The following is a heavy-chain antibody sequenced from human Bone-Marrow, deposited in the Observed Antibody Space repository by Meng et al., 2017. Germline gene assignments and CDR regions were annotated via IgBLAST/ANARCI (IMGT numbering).Heavy chain of an antibody. Sequence: GPLVQSGDPVKETGTSVKVSCKASEGSCSSYAISWVRQAPGQGLEWMGGIIPIFGTANYAQKFQGSVTITTDESTSTAYMELSSLRSEDTAVYYCAREGEPYGDYVLDYWGQGTLVTVSS. CDR2: IIPIFGTA. CDR1: EGSCSSYA. CDR3: AREGEPYGDYVLDY. V-gene: IGHV1-69*05. J-gene: IGHJ4*02. D-gene: IGHD4-17*01.